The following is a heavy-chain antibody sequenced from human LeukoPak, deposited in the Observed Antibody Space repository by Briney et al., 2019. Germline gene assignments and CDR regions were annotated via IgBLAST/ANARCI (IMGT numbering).Heavy chain of an antibody. Sequence: APVKVSCKASGYTFTSYGISWVRQAPGQGLEWMGWISAYNGNTNYAQKLQGRVTMTTDTSTSTAYMELRSLRSDDTAVYYCARSYYYDSSGPPCFDPWGQGTLVTVSS. V-gene: IGHV1-18*01. CDR1: GYTFTSYG. CDR2: ISAYNGNT. CDR3: ARSYYYDSSGPPCFDP. J-gene: IGHJ5*02. D-gene: IGHD3-22*01.